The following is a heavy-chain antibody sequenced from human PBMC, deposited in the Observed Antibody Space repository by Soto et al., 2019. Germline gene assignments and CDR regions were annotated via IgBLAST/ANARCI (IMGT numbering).Heavy chain of an antibody. Sequence: GASVKVSCKVSGYTLTELSMHWVRQAPGKGLEWMGGFDPEDGETIYAQKFQGRVTMTEDTSTDTAYMELSSLRSEDTAVYYCATGGVRGVTPPYYYYSYMDVGGKGTTVTVSS. D-gene: IGHD3-10*01. J-gene: IGHJ6*03. CDR1: GYTLTELS. CDR3: ATGGVRGVTPPYYYYSYMDV. V-gene: IGHV1-24*01. CDR2: FDPEDGET.